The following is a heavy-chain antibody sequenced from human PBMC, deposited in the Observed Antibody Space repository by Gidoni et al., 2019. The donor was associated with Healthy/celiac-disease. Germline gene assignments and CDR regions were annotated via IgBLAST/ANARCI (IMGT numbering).Heavy chain of an antibody. V-gene: IGHV1-18*01. CDR1: GYTFTSYG. J-gene: IGHJ1*01. CDR3: ARDRSHGDYLAEYFQH. D-gene: IGHD4-17*01. CDR2: ISAYNGNT. Sequence: QVQLVQSGAEVKKPGASVKVSCKASGYTFTSYGISWVRQPTGQGLEWMGWISAYNGNTNYAQKLQGRVTMTTDTSTSTAYMELRSLRSDDTAVYYCARDRSHGDYLAEYFQHWGQGTLVTVSS.